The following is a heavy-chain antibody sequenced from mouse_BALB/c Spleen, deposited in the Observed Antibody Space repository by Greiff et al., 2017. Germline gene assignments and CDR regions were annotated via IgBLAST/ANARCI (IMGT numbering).Heavy chain of an antibody. CDR2: IWAGGST. D-gene: IGHD2-4*01. CDR3: ARDSTMITTYYFDY. V-gene: IGHV2-9*02. CDR1: GFSLTSYG. Sequence: VHLVESGPGLVAPSQSLSITCTVSGFSLTSYGVHWVRQPPGKGLEWLGVIWAGGSTNYNSALMSRLSISKDNSKSQVFLKMNSLQTDDTAMYYCARDSTMITTYYFDYWGQGTTLTVSS. J-gene: IGHJ2*01.